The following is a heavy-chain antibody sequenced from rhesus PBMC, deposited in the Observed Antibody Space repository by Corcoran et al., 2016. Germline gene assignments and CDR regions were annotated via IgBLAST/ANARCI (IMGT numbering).Heavy chain of an antibody. CDR1: GGSISGYYY. CDR2: IYGSGGST. V-gene: IGHV4-73*01. Sequence: QVKLQQWGEGLVKPSETLSLTCAVYGGSISGYYYWSWIRQAPGKGLEWIGRIYGSGGSTNNNPSLKSRVTISRDTSKNQFSLKLSSVTAAETAVYYCARYGYYNIWTGYCDYWGQGVLVTVSS. CDR3: ARYGYYNIWTGYCDY. D-gene: IGHD3-3*01. J-gene: IGHJ4*01.